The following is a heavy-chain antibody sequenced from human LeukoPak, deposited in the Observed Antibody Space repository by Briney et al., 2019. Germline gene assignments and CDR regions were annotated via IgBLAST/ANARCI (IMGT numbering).Heavy chain of an antibody. J-gene: IGHJ4*02. CDR3: ARDLDSSSSGVDY. D-gene: IGHD6-6*01. CDR2: INPNSGGT. Sequence: GASVKVSCKASGYTFTSYYMHWVRQAPGQGLEWMGWINPNSGGTNYAQKFQGRVTMTRDTSISTAYMELSRLRSDNTAVYYCARDLDSSSSGVDYWGQGALVTVSS. V-gene: IGHV1-2*02. CDR1: GYTFTSYY.